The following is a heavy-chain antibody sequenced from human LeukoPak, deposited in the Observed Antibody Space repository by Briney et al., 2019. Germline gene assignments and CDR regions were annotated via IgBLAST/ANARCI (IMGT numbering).Heavy chain of an antibody. CDR3: ARTRSSSSEPADY. CDR1: GGSISSGGYY. V-gene: IGHV4-31*03. CDR2: IYYSGST. D-gene: IGHD6-6*01. J-gene: IGHJ4*02. Sequence: SETLSLTCTVSGGSISSGGYYWSWIRQHPGKGLEWIGYIYYSGSTYYNPSLKSRVTISVDTSKNQFSLKLSSVTAADTAVYYCARTRSSSSEPADYWGQGTLVTVSS.